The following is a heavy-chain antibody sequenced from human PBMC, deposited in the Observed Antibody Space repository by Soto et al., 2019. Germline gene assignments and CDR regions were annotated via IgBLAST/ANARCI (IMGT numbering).Heavy chain of an antibody. D-gene: IGHD3-3*01. Sequence: QLHLVQSGAVVKKPGASVTVSCSASGYPVTAYYMHWVRQAPGRGLEWMGGINPATGAAKYTQPFQGRVTMTRDTSTSTVFMELSGLTSEDTAVFYCARGWAVGVAGSAAFDMCGQGTLVPVAS. CDR2: INPATGAA. CDR1: GYPVTAYY. CDR3: ARGWAVGVAGSAAFDM. J-gene: IGHJ3*02. V-gene: IGHV1-2*02.